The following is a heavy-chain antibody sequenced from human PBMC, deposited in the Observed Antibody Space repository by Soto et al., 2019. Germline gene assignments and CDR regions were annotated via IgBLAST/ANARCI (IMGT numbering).Heavy chain of an antibody. Sequence: GGSLRLSCAASGFTFRSYAMNWVRQAPGKGPEWVSGISGSGERAYHANSVKGRFTISRDNSKNTLYLQVNSLRAEDTAVYYCTKGCGASHSPFGYWGQGTQVTVSS. D-gene: IGHD2-21*01. CDR1: GFTFRSYA. CDR2: ISGSGERA. V-gene: IGHV3-23*01. CDR3: TKGCGASHSPFGY. J-gene: IGHJ4*02.